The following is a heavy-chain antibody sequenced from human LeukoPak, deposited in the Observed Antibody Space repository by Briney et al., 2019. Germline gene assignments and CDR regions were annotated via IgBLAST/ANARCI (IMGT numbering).Heavy chain of an antibody. V-gene: IGHV1-69*13. J-gene: IGHJ5*02. CDR1: AGTFSSCA. CDR3: ARGHIVVVPAAIDGWFDP. Sequence: SVKVSCKASAGTFSSCAISWVRQAPGQGLDWMGGIIPIFGTANYAQKFQGRVTITADESTSTAYMELSSLRSEDTAVYYCARGHIVVVPAAIDGWFDPWGQGTLVTVSS. CDR2: IIPIFGTA. D-gene: IGHD2-2*01.